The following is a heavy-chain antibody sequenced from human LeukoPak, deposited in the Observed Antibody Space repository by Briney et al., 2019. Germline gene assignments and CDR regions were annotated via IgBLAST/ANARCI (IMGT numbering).Heavy chain of an antibody. CDR1: GGSISSSSYY. D-gene: IGHD6-19*01. CDR3: ASRAVAGTRLDY. J-gene: IGHJ4*02. CDR2: IYYSGST. V-gene: IGHV4-39*01. Sequence: SETLSLTCTVSGGSISSSSYYWGWIGQPPGKGLAWIGSIYYSGSTYYNPSLKSRVTISVDTSKNQFSLKLSSVTAADTAVYYCASRAVAGTRLDYWGQGTLVTVSS.